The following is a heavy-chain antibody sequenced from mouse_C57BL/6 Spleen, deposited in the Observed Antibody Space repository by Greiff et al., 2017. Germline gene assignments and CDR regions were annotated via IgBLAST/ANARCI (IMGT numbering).Heavy chain of an antibody. V-gene: IGHV1-61*01. J-gene: IGHJ2*01. CDR3: ASRDYSNYYFDY. D-gene: IGHD2-5*01. CDR2: IYPSDSET. Sequence: QVQLQQPGAELVRPGSSVKLSCKASGYTFTSYWMDWVKQRPGQGLEWIGNIYPSDSETHYNQKFKDKATLTVDKSSSTAYMQLSSLTSEDSAVYYCASRDYSNYYFDYWGQGTTLTVSS. CDR1: GYTFTSYW.